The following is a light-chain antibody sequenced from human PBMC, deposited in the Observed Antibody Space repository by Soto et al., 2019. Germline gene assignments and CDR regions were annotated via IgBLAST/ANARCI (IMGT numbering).Light chain of an antibody. Sequence: NVLTHSPGTLSLSPGERATLSCRASQSVSSSYLAWYQQKPGQAPRLLIYGASSRATGIPDRFSGSGSGTDFTLIISRLAPEDFAVYYCRRYVSSGFTFGQGTELEIK. CDR1: QSVSSSY. J-gene: IGKJ2*01. CDR3: RRYVSSGFT. CDR2: GAS. V-gene: IGKV3-20*01.